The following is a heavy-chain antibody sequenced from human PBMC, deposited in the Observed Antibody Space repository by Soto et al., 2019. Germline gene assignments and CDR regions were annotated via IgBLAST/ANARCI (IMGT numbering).Heavy chain of an antibody. J-gene: IGHJ4*02. D-gene: IGHD3-22*01. Sequence: GASVKVSCKASGGTFSSYAISGVRQAPGQGLEWMGGIIPIFGTANYAQKFQGRVTITADESTSTAYMELSSLRSEDTAVYYCARDSSGYYYFDYWGQGTLVTVSS. CDR2: IIPIFGTA. V-gene: IGHV1-69*13. CDR3: ARDSSGYYYFDY. CDR1: GGTFSSYA.